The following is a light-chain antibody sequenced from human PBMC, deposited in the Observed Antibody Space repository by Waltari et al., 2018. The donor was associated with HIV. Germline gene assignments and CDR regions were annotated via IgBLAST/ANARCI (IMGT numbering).Light chain of an antibody. Sequence: DIVMTQSPDSLAVSLGERATINCKSSRSVLYTSNNKNYLAGYQHKPGQPPKWLLYWASTRQSGVPDRFSGSGSGTDFTLAINNLQAEDVAVYYCQQYYSIPRTFGQGTKVEIK. V-gene: IGKV4-1*01. CDR1: RSVLYTSNNKNY. CDR2: WAS. J-gene: IGKJ1*01. CDR3: QQYYSIPRT.